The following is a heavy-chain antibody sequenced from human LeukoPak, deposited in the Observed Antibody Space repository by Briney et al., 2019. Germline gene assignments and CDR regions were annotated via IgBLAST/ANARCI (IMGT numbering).Heavy chain of an antibody. CDR1: GYTFTGYY. CDR2: INPNSGGT. V-gene: IGHV1-2*02. D-gene: IGHD2-15*01. Sequence: ASVKVSCKASGYTFTGYYMHWVRQAPGQGLEWMGWINPNSGGTNYAQKFQGRVTMTRDTSISTAYMELSRLRSDNTAVYYCARERTLTSCYDYWGQGTLVTVSS. CDR3: ARERTLTSCYDY. J-gene: IGHJ4*02.